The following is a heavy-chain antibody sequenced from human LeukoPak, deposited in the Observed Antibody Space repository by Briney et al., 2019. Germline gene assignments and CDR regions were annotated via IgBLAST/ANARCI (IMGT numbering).Heavy chain of an antibody. CDR2: ISWNSGSI. V-gene: IGHV3-9*01. CDR3: AKDSSGWSFNWFDP. D-gene: IGHD6-19*01. CDR1: GFTFDDYA. J-gene: IGHJ5*02. Sequence: GGSLRLSCAASGFTFDDYAMHWVRHAPGKGLEWVSGISWNSGSIGYADSVKGRFTISRDNAKNSMYLQMNSLRAEDTALYYCAKDSSGWSFNWFDPWGQGTLVTVSS.